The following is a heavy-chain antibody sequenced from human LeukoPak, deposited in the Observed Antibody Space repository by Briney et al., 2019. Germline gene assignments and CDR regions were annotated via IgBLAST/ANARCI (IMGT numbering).Heavy chain of an antibody. J-gene: IGHJ4*02. V-gene: IGHV4-59*01. D-gene: IGHD5-18*01. CDR3: ARVDSTSLFHY. Sequence: PSETLSLTCAVYGGSFSGYYWSWIRQPPGKGLEWIGYIYYSGSTNYNPSLKSRVTISVDTSKNQFSLKLSSVTAADTAVYYCARVDSTSLFHYWGQGTLVTVSS. CDR2: IYYSGST. CDR1: GGSFSGYY.